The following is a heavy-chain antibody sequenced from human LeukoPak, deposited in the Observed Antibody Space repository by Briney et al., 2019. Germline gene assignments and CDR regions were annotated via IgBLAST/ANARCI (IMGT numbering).Heavy chain of an antibody. V-gene: IGHV3-15*01. Sequence: GGSLRLSCAASGFTLTNAWMSWVRQGPGKGLEWVGRIKSKADGETTDYAAPVKGRFTMSRDDSKATLYLQMSSLKAEDTAVYYCTTDLGITMIRGVIVYWGQGALVTVSS. CDR3: TTDLGITMIRGVIVY. CDR1: GFTLTNAW. J-gene: IGHJ4*02. D-gene: IGHD3-10*01. CDR2: IKSKADGETT.